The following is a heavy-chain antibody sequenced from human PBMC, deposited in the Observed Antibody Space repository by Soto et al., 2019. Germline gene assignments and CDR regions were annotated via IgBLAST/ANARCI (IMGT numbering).Heavy chain of an antibody. CDR1: GFTFSSYE. CDR2: ISSSGSTI. V-gene: IGHV3-48*03. Sequence: GGSLRLSCAASGFTFSSYEMNWVRQAPGKGLEWVSYISSSGSTIYYADSVKGRFTISRDNAKNSLYLQMNSLRAEDTAVYYCARENGGGNCSSTSCYSWGNWFDPWGQGTLVTVSS. D-gene: IGHD2-2*01. J-gene: IGHJ5*02. CDR3: ARENGGGNCSSTSCYSWGNWFDP.